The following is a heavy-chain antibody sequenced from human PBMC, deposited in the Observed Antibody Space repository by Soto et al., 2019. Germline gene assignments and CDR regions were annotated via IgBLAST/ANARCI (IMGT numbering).Heavy chain of an antibody. D-gene: IGHD1-7*01. V-gene: IGHV3-23*01. CDR3: AKDSAGTPRHYYYGMDV. J-gene: IGHJ6*02. CDR2: ISGSGGST. Sequence: EVQLLESGGGLVQPGGSLRLSCAASGFTFSSYAMSWVRQAPGKGLEWVSAISGSGGSTYYADSVKGRFTISRDNSKNTLYLQMNSLRAEDTAVYYCAKDSAGTPRHYYYGMDVWGQGTTVTVS. CDR1: GFTFSSYA.